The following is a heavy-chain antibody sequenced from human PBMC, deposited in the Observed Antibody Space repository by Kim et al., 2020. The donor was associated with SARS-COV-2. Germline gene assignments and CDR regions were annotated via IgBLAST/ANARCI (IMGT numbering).Heavy chain of an antibody. V-gene: IGHV3-30*18. CDR1: GFTFSSYG. CDR3: AKGLERYSYGSVDY. J-gene: IGHJ4*02. CDR2: ISYDGSNK. D-gene: IGHD5-18*01. Sequence: GGSLRLSCAASGFTFSSYGMHWVRQAPGKGLEWVAVISYDGSNKYYADSVKGRFTISRDNSKNTLYLQMNSLRAEDTAVYYCAKGLERYSYGSVDYWGQG.